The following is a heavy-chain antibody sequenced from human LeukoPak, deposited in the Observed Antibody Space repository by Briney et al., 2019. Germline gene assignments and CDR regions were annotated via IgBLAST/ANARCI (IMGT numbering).Heavy chain of an antibody. J-gene: IGHJ4*02. CDR1: GLSVSDNY. CDR3: ARAWTGDY. CDR2: IYPNGRT. D-gene: IGHD3/OR15-3a*01. V-gene: IGHV3-53*01. Sequence: GGSLRLSCAASGLSVSDNYMTWVRQAPGEGLDWVSIIYPNGRTYYADSVKGRFTISRDNSKNTLNLQMNSLRVEDTAVYYCARAWTGDYWGQGTLVTVSS.